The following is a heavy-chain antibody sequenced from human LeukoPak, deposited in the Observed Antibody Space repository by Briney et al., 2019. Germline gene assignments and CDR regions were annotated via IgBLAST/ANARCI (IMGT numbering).Heavy chain of an antibody. Sequence: SETLSLTCAVYGGSFSGYYWSWIRQPPGKGLEWIGEINHSGSTKYNPSLKSRVTISIDTSKNQFSLKLSSVAAADTAVYYCARRCTTGSCYNYWGQGTLLTVSS. D-gene: IGHD2-15*01. CDR1: GGSFSGYY. J-gene: IGHJ4*02. V-gene: IGHV4-34*01. CDR2: INHSGST. CDR3: ARRCTTGSCYNY.